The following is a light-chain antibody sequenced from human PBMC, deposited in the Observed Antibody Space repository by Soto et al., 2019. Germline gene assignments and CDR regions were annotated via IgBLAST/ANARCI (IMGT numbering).Light chain of an antibody. CDR1: SSDVGRYNL. CDR3: CSYAGSSTL. CDR2: EGS. J-gene: IGLJ2*01. V-gene: IGLV2-23*01. Sequence: QSALTQPASVSGSPGQSITISCTGTSSDVGRYNLVSWYQHHPGKAPKLMIYEGSKRPSGVSNRFSGSKSGNTASLTISGLQAEDEADYYCCSYAGSSTLFGGGTKVTVL.